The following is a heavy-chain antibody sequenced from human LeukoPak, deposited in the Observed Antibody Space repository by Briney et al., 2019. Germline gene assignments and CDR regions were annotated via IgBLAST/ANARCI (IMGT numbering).Heavy chain of an antibody. J-gene: IGHJ4*02. D-gene: IGHD1-26*01. V-gene: IGHV3-30-3*01. CDR1: GFSFSDYI. CDR2: IAHDGTYK. Sequence: GGSLRLSCAASGFSFSDYIMHWVRQAPGKGLERVALIAHDGTYKHCADSVEGRFTISRDNSKNTLYLQMNSLRGEDTAVYYCASEVRPSEFDYWGQGTLVTVSS. CDR3: ASEVRPSEFDY.